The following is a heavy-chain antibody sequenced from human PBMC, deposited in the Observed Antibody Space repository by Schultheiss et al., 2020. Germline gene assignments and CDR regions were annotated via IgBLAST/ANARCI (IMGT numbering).Heavy chain of an antibody. CDR1: GYSFTRFA. J-gene: IGHJ4*02. Sequence: ASVKVSCKASGYSFTRFAMHWVRQAPGQRPEWMGWINAGNGNTKYSQKFQGRVTMTRDTSANRAYMELSSLRSEDTAVYYCARDDHGVCLDYWGQGTLVTAS. V-gene: IGHV1-3*01. CDR3: ARDDHGVCLDY. CDR2: INAGNGNT. D-gene: IGHD2-8*01.